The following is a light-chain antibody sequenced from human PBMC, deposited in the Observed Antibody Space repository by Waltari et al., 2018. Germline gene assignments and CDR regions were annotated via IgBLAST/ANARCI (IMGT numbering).Light chain of an antibody. CDR2: AAS. J-gene: IGKJ1*01. V-gene: IGKV1-39*01. CDR1: QSISSY. Sequence: DIQMTQSPSSLSASVGDRVTITCRASQSISSYLNWYQQKPGKAPKLMIYAASSLQSGVTSRFIGSGSGTDFTLTISSLQPEDFATYYCQQSYSTPRGFGQGTKVEIK. CDR3: QQSYSTPRG.